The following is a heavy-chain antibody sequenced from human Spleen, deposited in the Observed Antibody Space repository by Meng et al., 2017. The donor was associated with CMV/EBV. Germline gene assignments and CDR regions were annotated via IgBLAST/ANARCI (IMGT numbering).Heavy chain of an antibody. J-gene: IGHJ4*02. CDR3: ARERRDSTAYYYFDY. Sequence: SETLSLTCTVSGGSISSSSYYWGWIRQPPGKGLEWIGSIYYSGSTDYNPSLKSRVTISVDTSKNQFSLRLSSVTAADTAVYYCARERRDSTAYYYFDYWGQGSLVTVSS. CDR2: IYYSGST. V-gene: IGHV4-39*07. D-gene: IGHD3-22*01. CDR1: GGSISSSSYY.